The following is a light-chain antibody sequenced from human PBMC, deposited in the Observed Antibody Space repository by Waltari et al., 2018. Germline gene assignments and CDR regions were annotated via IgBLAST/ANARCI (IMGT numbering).Light chain of an antibody. J-gene: IGLJ3*02. CDR3: QSIDTNNHWV. CDR1: ALPKKY. CDR2: ADT. Sequence: SYDLTQPPSVSVSPGQTARITCSGDALPKKYVYWYQQKSGQAPVMVIYADTKRLSGIPGRFSGSSSGTMATLTITGAQVEDEADYYCQSIDTNNHWVFGGGTKVTVL. V-gene: IGLV3-10*01.